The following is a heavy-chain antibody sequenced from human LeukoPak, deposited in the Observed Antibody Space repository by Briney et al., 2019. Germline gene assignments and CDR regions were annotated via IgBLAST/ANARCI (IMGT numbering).Heavy chain of an antibody. V-gene: IGHV4-39*01. D-gene: IGHD2-2*01. CDR1: GGSISSSSYY. J-gene: IGHJ4*02. CDR2: IYYSGST. Sequence: SETLSLTCTVSGGSISSSSYYWGWIRQPPGKGLEWIGGIYYSGSTYYNPSLKSRVTISVDTSKNQLSLKLSSVTAADTAVYYCARYIVVVPAAIIGFDYWGQGTLVTVSS. CDR3: ARYIVVVPAAIIGFDY.